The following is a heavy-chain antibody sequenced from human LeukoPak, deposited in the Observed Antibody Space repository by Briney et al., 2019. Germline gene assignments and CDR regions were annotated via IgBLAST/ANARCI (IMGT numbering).Heavy chain of an antibody. CDR1: GFSFSTYD. CDR3: AKKPATIKFPFDI. V-gene: IGHV3-23*01. J-gene: IGHJ4*02. Sequence: GGSLRLSCVGSGFSFSTYDMGWVRQTPGKGLEWVSAISTTGGYAEDADSVKGRFTISRDNSQNTLFLQMHSLRAEDTAVYYCAKKPATIKFPFDIWGQGTLVTVSP. D-gene: IGHD5-24*01. CDR2: ISTTGGYA.